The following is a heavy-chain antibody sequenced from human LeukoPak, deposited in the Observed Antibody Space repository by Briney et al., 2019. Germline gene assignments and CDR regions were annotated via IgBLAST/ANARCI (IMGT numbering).Heavy chain of an antibody. V-gene: IGHV3-23*01. CDR2: IASSGCNT. CDR3: ARDIELSS. CDR1: GLTFSSNA. J-gene: IGHJ5*02. D-gene: IGHD3-16*02. Sequence: GGSLRLSCAASGLTFSSNAMSGVRQAPGKGLEWVSLIASSGCNTYLADSVRGRFTISRDNSKSTLSLQMNSLTVEDTAVYYCARDIELSSWGRGTLVTVSS.